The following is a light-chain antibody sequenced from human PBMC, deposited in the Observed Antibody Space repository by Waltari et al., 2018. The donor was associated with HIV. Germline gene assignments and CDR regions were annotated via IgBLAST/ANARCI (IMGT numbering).Light chain of an antibody. V-gene: IGLV3-21*02. CDR1: NIGIKS. CDR2: DDK. J-gene: IGLJ2*01. CDR3: QVWDSTTDHVV. Sequence: SYVLTQPPSVSVAPGQTARITCGGNNIGIKSVHWYQQKPGQAPVLVVYDDKDRPSGIPERFSGSNSDNTATLIIRGVEAGDEADYHCQVWDSTTDHVVFGGGTNLIVL.